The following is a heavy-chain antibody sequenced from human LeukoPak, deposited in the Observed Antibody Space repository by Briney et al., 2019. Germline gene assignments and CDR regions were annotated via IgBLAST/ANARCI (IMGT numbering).Heavy chain of an antibody. CDR3: ANSYSSSSAFYFDH. CDR2: ISDSGSNT. D-gene: IGHD6-6*01. Sequence: PGGSLRLSCAASGFSFNTYSMNWVRQTPGKGLEWVSSISDSGSNTYYADSVTGRFTISRDNSKNTVYLQLNSLRAEDTAIYYCANSYSSSSAFYFDHWGQGTLVTVSS. CDR1: GFSFNTYS. V-gene: IGHV3-23*01. J-gene: IGHJ4*02.